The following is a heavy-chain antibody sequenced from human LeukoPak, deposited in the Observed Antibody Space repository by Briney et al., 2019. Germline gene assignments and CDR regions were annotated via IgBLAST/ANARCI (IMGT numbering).Heavy chain of an antibody. CDR1: GASVSSIGYS. D-gene: IGHD3-22*01. V-gene: IGHV4-30-2*01. Sequence: SQTLSLTCGVSGASVSSIGYSWSWIRQPPGRGLEWIGYIYQSGSASYNPSLQSRVTISIDKSKNQFSLNLNSMTAADTAVYYCARNSYYDNSGEGAFDIWGQGTMVTVSS. CDR2: IYQSGSA. CDR3: ARNSYYDNSGEGAFDI. J-gene: IGHJ3*02.